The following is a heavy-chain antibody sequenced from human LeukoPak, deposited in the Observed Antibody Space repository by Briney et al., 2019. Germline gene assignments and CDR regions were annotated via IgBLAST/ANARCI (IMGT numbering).Heavy chain of an antibody. D-gene: IGHD3-22*01. J-gene: IGHJ4*02. CDR2: IIPIFGTA. Sequence: ASLKLSSTASGGTFSTYAITWVRQAPGQGLEWMGGIIPIFGTANYAQKFQGRVTITADESTSTAYMELSSLRSEDTAVYYCARGAHEVVIPYFDYWGQGTLVTVSS. CDR1: GGTFSTYA. V-gene: IGHV1-69*13. CDR3: ARGAHEVVIPYFDY.